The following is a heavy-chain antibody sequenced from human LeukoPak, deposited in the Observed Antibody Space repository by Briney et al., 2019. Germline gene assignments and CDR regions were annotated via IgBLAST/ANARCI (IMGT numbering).Heavy chain of an antibody. D-gene: IGHD2-21*01. CDR3: ATAIRGATGS. CDR2: IKHDGSEK. V-gene: IGHV3-7*02. CDR1: GFTFSSYW. J-gene: IGHJ4*02. Sequence: GGSLRLSCAASGFTFSSYWLSWVRPGPGRGLEWVSHIKHDGSEKYYVDSVEGRSTISRDNAKNSLYLQMNSLRDEDTAVYYCATAIRGATGSWGQGTLVTVSS.